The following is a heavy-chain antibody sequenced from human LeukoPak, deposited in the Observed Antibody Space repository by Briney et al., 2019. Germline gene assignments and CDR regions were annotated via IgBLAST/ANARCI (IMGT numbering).Heavy chain of an antibody. CDR1: GASISSYY. J-gene: IGHJ6*02. D-gene: IGHD3-10*01. CDR3: ARAGAPYGSGNYYNSDV. Sequence: SETLSLTCTVSGASISSYYWSWIRQPPGKGLEWIGYIHHSGGANYNPSLKSRVTISVDTSKNQFSLKLSSVTAADTAVYYCARAGAPYGSGNYYNSDVWGQGTTVTVSS. CDR2: IHHSGGA. V-gene: IGHV4-59*01.